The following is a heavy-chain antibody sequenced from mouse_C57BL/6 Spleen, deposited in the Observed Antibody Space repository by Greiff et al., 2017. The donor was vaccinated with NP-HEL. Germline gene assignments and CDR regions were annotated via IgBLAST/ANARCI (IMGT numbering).Heavy chain of an antibody. CDR1: GFNIKDDY. CDR2: IDPENGDT. CDR3: TKTGTYWYFDV. D-gene: IGHD4-1*01. V-gene: IGHV14-4*01. J-gene: IGHJ1*03. Sequence: EVQLQESGAELVRPGASVKLSCTASGFNIKDDYMHWVKQRPEQGLEWIGWIDPENGDTEYASKFQGQATITADTSSNTAYLQLSSLTSEDTAVYYCTKTGTYWYFDVWGTGTTVTVSS.